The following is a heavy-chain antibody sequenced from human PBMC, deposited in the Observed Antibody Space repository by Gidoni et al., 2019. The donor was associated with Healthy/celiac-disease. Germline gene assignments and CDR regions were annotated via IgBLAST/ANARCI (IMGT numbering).Heavy chain of an antibody. CDR2: IWYDGSNK. J-gene: IGHJ3*02. V-gene: IGHV3-33*01. D-gene: IGHD2-8*01. CDR3: AREGQYCTNGVCYPDAFDI. CDR1: GFTFSSSG. Sequence: QVQLVESGGGVVQPGRSLRLSCAAPGFTFSSSGIHWVRQAPGKGLEWVAVIWYDGSNKYYADSVKGRFTISRDNSKNTLYLQMNSLRAEDTAVYYCAREGQYCTNGVCYPDAFDIWGQGTMVTVSS.